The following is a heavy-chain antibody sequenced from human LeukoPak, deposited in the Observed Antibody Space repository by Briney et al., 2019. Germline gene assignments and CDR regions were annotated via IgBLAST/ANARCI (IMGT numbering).Heavy chain of an antibody. D-gene: IGHD3-10*01. CDR2: ISGSGGTT. Sequence: GGSLRLSCAASGFTFSSYAMSWVRQAPGQGLEWVSAISGSGGTTYYADSVKGRFTISRDNSKNTVYLEMNSLRAEDTAVYYCAKSSGSGSYGYYYYYMDVWGKGTTVTVSS. CDR3: AKSSGSGSYGYYYYYMDV. V-gene: IGHV3-23*01. CDR1: GFTFSSYA. J-gene: IGHJ6*03.